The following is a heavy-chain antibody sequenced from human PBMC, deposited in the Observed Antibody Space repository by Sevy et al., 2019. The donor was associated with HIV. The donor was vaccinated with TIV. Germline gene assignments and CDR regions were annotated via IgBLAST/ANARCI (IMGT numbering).Heavy chain of an antibody. J-gene: IGHJ6*02. CDR2: IYYSGST. Sequence: SETLSLTCTVSGGSISSGGYYWSWIRQHPGKGLEWIGYIYYSGSTYYHPSLKSRVTISVDTSKNQFSLKLSSVTAADTAVYYCARDYYGSGSYDYYYYYGMDVWGQGTTVTVSS. V-gene: IGHV4-31*03. D-gene: IGHD3-10*01. CDR1: GGSISSGGYY. CDR3: ARDYYGSGSYDYYYYYGMDV.